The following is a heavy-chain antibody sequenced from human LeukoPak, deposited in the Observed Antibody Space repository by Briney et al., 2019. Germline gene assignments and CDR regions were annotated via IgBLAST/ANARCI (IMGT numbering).Heavy chain of an antibody. J-gene: IGHJ5*02. CDR1: GGTFSSYA. Sequence: GASVKVSCKVSGGTFSSYAISWVRQAPGQGLEWMGWISAYNGNTNYAQKLQGRVTMTTDTSTSTAYMELRSLRSDDTAVYYCARDLSGSSPPNWFDPWGQGTLVTVSS. CDR3: ARDLSGSSPPNWFDP. V-gene: IGHV1-18*01. CDR2: ISAYNGNT. D-gene: IGHD6-13*01.